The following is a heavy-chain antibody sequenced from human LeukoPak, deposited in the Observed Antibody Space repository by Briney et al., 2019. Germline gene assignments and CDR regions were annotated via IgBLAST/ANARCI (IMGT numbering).Heavy chain of an antibody. CDR1: RFTFSTNV. V-gene: IGHV3-23*01. CDR2: ISGSGGST. CDR3: AKGNWRYFDY. D-gene: IGHD1-1*01. J-gene: IGHJ4*02. Sequence: GGSLRLSGAASRFTFSTNVMSWVRQAPGKGLEWVSAISGSGGSTYYADSVKGRFTISRDNSKNTLYLQMNSLGADGTAVYYCAKGNWRYFDYWGQGTLVTVSS.